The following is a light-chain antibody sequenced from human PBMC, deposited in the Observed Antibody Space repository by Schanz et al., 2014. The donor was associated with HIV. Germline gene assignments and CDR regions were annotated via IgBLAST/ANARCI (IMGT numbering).Light chain of an antibody. CDR3: AAWDDSLERYV. CDR2: SDN. V-gene: IGLV1-44*01. J-gene: IGLJ1*01. Sequence: QSVLAQQPSASGTPGQRVTISCSGSSSNIGDNPVNWYQQVPGTAPKLLIYSDNQRPSEVTDRFSGSKSGTSASLAISGLQSEDEADYYCAAWDDSLERYVFGTGTKLTVL. CDR1: SSNIGDNP.